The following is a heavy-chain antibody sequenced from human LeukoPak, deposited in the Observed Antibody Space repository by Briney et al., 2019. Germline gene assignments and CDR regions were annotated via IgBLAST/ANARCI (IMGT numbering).Heavy chain of an antibody. CDR3: AKHYYGSGSYYDAFDI. J-gene: IGHJ3*02. Sequence: PGGSLRLSCAASGFTFSSYAMSWVRHVPGKGLELVSAISGSGGSTYYADSVKGRFTISRDNSKNTLYLQMNSLRAEDTAVYYCAKHYYGSGSYYDAFDIWGQGTMVTVSS. V-gene: IGHV3-23*01. D-gene: IGHD3-10*01. CDR1: GFTFSSYA. CDR2: ISGSGGST.